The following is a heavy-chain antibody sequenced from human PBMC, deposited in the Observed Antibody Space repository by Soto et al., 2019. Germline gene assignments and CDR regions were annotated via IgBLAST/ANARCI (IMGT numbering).Heavy chain of an antibody. Sequence: SVKVSCKASGGTFSSYAISWVRQAPGQGLEWMGGIIPIFGTANYAQKFQGRVTITADESTSTAYMELSSLRSEDTAVYYCARDRCSGGSCYNWFDPWCQGTLVTVSS. V-gene: IGHV1-69*13. CDR1: GGTFSSYA. D-gene: IGHD2-15*01. CDR3: ARDRCSGGSCYNWFDP. CDR2: IIPIFGTA. J-gene: IGHJ5*02.